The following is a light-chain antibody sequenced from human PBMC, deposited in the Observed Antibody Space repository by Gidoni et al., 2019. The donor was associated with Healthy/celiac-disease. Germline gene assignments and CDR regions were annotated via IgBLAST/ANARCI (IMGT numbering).Light chain of an antibody. J-gene: IGKJ5*01. CDR3: QQLNSYLIT. CDR2: AAS. CDR1: QGISSY. Sequence: DTQLTQSPSFLSASVGDRVTITCRASQGISSYLAWYQQKPGKAPQLLIYAASTLQRGVPSRFSGSGSGTEFTLTISSLQPEDFATYYCQQLNSYLITFGQGTRLEIK. V-gene: IGKV1-9*01.